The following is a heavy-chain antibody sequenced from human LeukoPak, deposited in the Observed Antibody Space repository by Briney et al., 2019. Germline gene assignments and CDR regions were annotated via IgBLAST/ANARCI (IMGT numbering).Heavy chain of an antibody. J-gene: IGHJ4*02. CDR1: GFDFSSYG. CDR3: ARLTDFWSGYYPDY. V-gene: IGHV3-30*02. D-gene: IGHD3-3*01. CDR2: IHYDSTTE. Sequence: PGGSLRLSCAASGFDFSSYGMHWVRQAPGKGLEWVAYIHYDSTTEDYADSVQGRFTISRDNSKHSLYLQMNSLRAEDTALYYCARLTDFWSGYYPDYWGQGTLVTVSS.